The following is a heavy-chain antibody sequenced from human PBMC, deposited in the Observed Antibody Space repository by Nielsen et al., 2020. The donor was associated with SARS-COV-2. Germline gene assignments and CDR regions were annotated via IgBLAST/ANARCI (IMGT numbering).Heavy chain of an antibody. CDR2: IYPGDSDI. Sequence: GGSLRLSCKGSGYSFSVYWIGWVRQMPGKGLEWMGIIYPGDSDITYSPSFQGQVTISADNSISAAYLQWSSLKASDTAMYYCAKGGDNSGSYFDHWGQGTLLTVSS. V-gene: IGHV5-51*01. J-gene: IGHJ4*02. CDR3: AKGGDNSGSYFDH. CDR1: GYSFSVYW. D-gene: IGHD4-23*01.